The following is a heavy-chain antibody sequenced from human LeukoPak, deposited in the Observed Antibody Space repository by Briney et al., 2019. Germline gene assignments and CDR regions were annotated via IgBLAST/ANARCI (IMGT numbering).Heavy chain of an antibody. D-gene: IGHD3-10*01. Sequence: GGSLRLSCAASGFTFSSYAMSWVRQAPGKGLEWVSAISGSGGSTYYADSVKGRFTISRDNSKNTLYLQMNSLRAEDTAVYYCAKSAMARGVIDYYYYYGMDVWGKGTTVTVSS. V-gene: IGHV3-23*01. J-gene: IGHJ6*04. CDR1: GFTFSSYA. CDR3: AKSAMARGVIDYYYYYGMDV. CDR2: ISGSGGST.